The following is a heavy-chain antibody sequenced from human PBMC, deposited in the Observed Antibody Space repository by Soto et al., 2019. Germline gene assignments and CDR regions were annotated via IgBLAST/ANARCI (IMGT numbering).Heavy chain of an antibody. CDR1: GFTFSSYS. D-gene: IGHD4-17*01. CDR3: AKTTVTIYWYFDL. V-gene: IGHV3-48*01. CDR2: ISSSSSTI. Sequence: GGSLRLSCAASGFTFSSYSMNWVRQAPGKGLEWVSYISSSSSTIYYADSVKGRFTISRDNAKNSLYLQMNSLRAEDTAVYYCAKTTVTIYWYFDLWGRGTLVTVSS. J-gene: IGHJ2*01.